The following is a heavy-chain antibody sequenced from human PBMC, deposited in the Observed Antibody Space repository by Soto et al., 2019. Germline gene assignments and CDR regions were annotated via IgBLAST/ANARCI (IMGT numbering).Heavy chain of an antibody. CDR2: IYYSGST. V-gene: IGHV4-59*08. CDR3: ARQPEYGAAAFYFDY. CDR1: GGSISSYY. D-gene: IGHD6-13*01. J-gene: IGHJ4*02. Sequence: SSETLSLTCTVSGGSISSYYWSWIRQPPGKGLEWIGYIYYSGSTNYNPSLKSRVTISVDTSKNQFSLKLSSVTAADTAVYYCARQPEYGAAAFYFDYWGQGTLVTVSS.